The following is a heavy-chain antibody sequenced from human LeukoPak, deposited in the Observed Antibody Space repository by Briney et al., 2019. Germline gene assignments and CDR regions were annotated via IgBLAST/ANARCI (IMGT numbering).Heavy chain of an antibody. V-gene: IGHV3-23*01. J-gene: IGHJ4*02. D-gene: IGHD6-6*01. CDR3: AKKAARPRNYFDY. Sequence: PAGGTLRLSCAASGFTFSSYAMSWVRQAPGKGLEWVSAISGSGGSTYYADSVKGRFTISRDNSKNTLYLQMNSLRAEDTAVYYCAKKAARPRNYFDYWGQGTLVTVSS. CDR1: GFTFSSYA. CDR2: ISGSGGST.